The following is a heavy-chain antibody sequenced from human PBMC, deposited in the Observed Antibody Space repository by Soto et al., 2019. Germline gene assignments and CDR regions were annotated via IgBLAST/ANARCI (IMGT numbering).Heavy chain of an antibody. CDR3: ARQRRSVWTQAYLDV. V-gene: IGHV4-39*01. J-gene: IGHJ4*02. CDR1: GGSISSRSYY. CDR2: IYCRGRT. Sequence: SETLSLPCSVTGGSISSRSYYWGWFRQPPGKGLEWIGTIYCRGRTYNTPSLRSRFSMSIDTSKHQFSLTLKSVTAADTALYFCARQRRSVWTQAYLDVWGPGSLVTVAS. D-gene: IGHD3-16*01.